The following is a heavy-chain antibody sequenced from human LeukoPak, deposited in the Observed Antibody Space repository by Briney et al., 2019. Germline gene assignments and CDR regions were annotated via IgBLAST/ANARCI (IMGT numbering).Heavy chain of an antibody. D-gene: IGHD3-22*01. CDR2: IIPIFGTA. CDR3: ARDREGYYDSSGYSLPYNWFDP. Sequence: ASVKVSCKASGGTFSSYAISWVRQAPGQGLEWMGGIIPIFGTANYAQEFQGRVTVTADESTSTAYMELSSLRSEDTAVYYCARDREGYYDSSGYSLPYNWFDPWGQGTLVTVSS. V-gene: IGHV1-69*13. J-gene: IGHJ5*02. CDR1: GGTFSSYA.